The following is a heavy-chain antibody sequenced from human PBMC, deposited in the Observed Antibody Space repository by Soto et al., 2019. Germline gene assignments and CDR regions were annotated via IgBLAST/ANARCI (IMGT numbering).Heavy chain of an antibody. Sequence: EVQLVESGGGLVQPGRSLRLSCAASGFTFDDYAMHWVRQAPGKGLEWVSCIGWNSGKIDYADSMKGRFTISRDNAKNTLYLQINSLRTEDTAMYYCAKDMGPFGVSTYYHYGMDVWGQGTTVTVSS. D-gene: IGHD3-3*01. V-gene: IGHV3-9*01. J-gene: IGHJ6*02. CDR3: AKDMGPFGVSTYYHYGMDV. CDR2: IGWNSGKI. CDR1: GFTFDDYA.